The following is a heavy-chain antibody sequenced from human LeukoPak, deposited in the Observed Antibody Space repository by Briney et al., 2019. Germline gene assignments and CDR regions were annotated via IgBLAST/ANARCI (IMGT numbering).Heavy chain of an antibody. J-gene: IGHJ6*03. Sequence: GGSLRLSCTASGFTFSNAGMNWVRQAPGKGLEWVSAISGSGGSTYYADSVKGRFTISRDSSKNTLYLQMNSLRAEDTAVYYCAKEAIRYQDYYYYMDVWGKGTTVTISS. D-gene: IGHD3-9*01. CDR2: ISGSGGST. CDR1: GFTFSNAG. V-gene: IGHV3-23*01. CDR3: AKEAIRYQDYYYYMDV.